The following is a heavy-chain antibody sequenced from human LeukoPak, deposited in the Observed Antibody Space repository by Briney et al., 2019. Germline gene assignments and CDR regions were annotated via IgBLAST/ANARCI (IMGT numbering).Heavy chain of an antibody. V-gene: IGHV3-7*01. CDR2: IKQDGGEI. Sequence: GGSLRLSCAASGFTFSTYWMSWVRQAPGKGLEWVSNIKQDGGEIYYVDSVKGRFTISRDNAKNSLYLQMNSLRAEDTAMYYCARDSAGNDYWGQGALVTVSS. CDR1: GFTFSTYW. J-gene: IGHJ4*02. D-gene: IGHD6-13*01. CDR3: ARDSAGNDY.